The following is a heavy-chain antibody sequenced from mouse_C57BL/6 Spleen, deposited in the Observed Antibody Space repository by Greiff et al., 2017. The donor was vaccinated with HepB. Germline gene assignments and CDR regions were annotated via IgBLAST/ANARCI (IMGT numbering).Heavy chain of an antibody. CDR2: ISSGGSYT. V-gene: IGHV5-6*02. J-gene: IGHJ3*01. CDR3: ARRDSSGPAWFAY. D-gene: IGHD3-2*02. CDR1: GFTFSSYG. Sequence: EVMLVESGGDLVKPGGSLKLSCAASGFTFSSYGMSWVRQTPDKRLEWVATISSGGSYTYYPDSVKGRFTISRDNAKNTLYLQMSSLRSEDTAMYYCARRDSSGPAWFAYWGQGTLVTVSA.